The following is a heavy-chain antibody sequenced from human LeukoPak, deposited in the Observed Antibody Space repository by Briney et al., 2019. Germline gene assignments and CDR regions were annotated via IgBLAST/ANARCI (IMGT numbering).Heavy chain of an antibody. D-gene: IGHD2-15*01. J-gene: IGHJ4*02. V-gene: IGHV3-48*03. CDR1: RFTLSSYE. CDR3: ARDRYCSGGSCYYFDY. Sequence: GGSLRLSCAASRFTLSSYEMNWVRQAPGKGLVWVSYISSSGSTIYYADSVKGRFTISRDNAKNSLYLQMNSLRAEDTAVYYCARDRYCSGGSCYYFDYWGQGTLVTVSS. CDR2: ISSSGSTI.